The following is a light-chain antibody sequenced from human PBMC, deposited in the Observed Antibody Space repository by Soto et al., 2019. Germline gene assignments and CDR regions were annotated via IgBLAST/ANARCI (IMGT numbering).Light chain of an antibody. CDR1: QSVGSNN. Sequence: EIVLTQSPGTQSLSPGETATLSCRASQSVGSNNLAWYHQKPGQTPRLLIYDASSRATGIPDRFSGSGSGTDFTLTISRLEPEDFAVHYCQQYANSITFGQGTRLEIE. V-gene: IGKV3-20*01. J-gene: IGKJ5*01. CDR3: QQYANSIT. CDR2: DAS.